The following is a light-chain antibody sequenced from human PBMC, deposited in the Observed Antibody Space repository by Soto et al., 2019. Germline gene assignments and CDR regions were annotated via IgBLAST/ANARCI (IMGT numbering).Light chain of an antibody. CDR3: QQYSSSPTWT. Sequence: ESVLTQSPGTLSLSPGERATLSCSASQSVSSNYLAWYQQKPGQAPRLLIYGASTRATGIPDRFSGSGSGTDFTLTISRLEPEDSAVYYCQQYSSSPTWTFGQGTKVDIK. V-gene: IGKV3-20*01. CDR1: QSVSSNY. J-gene: IGKJ1*01. CDR2: GAS.